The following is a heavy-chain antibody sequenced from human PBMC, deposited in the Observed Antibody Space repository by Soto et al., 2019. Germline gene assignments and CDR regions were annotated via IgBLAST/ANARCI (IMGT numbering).Heavy chain of an antibody. CDR3: ARHASLNYYDILTGYLSYFDY. CDR1: GGSISSSSYY. V-gene: IGHV4-39*01. J-gene: IGHJ4*02. CDR2: IYYSGST. D-gene: IGHD3-9*01. Sequence: SETLSLTCTVSGGSISSSSYYWGWIRQPPGKGLEWIGSIYYSGSTYYNPSLKGRVTISVYTSKNQFSLKLISVTTADTAMYYCARHASLNYYDILTGYLSYFDYWGQGTLVTVSS.